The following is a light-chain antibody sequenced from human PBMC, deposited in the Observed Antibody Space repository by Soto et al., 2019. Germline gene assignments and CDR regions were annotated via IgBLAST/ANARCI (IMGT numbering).Light chain of an antibody. J-gene: IGLJ1*01. V-gene: IGLV2-14*01. CDR3: SSYTSSSTPYV. CDR1: SSDIGGYNY. Sequence: QSALTQPASVSGSPGQSITISCTGTSSDIGGYNYVSWYQQHPGKAPKLMVYEVGNRPSGVSNRFSGSKSGNTASLTISGLQAEDAADFYCSSYTSSSTPYVFGTGTKLTVL. CDR2: EVG.